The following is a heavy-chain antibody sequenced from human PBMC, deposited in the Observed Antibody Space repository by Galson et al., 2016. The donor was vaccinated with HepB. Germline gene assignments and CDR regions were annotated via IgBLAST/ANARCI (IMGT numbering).Heavy chain of an antibody. CDR3: AKDGYFASGSALYGMDV. Sequence: SLRLSCAASGFRLSSYAVSWVRQAPGKGLEWVSGISGSGGRTYYADSVKGRFTISRDNSKNTVYLQMNSLRVEDTALYYCAKDGYFASGSALYGMDVWGQGTTVTVSS. CDR2: ISGSGGRT. CDR1: GFRLSSYA. J-gene: IGHJ6*02. D-gene: IGHD3-10*01. V-gene: IGHV3-23*01.